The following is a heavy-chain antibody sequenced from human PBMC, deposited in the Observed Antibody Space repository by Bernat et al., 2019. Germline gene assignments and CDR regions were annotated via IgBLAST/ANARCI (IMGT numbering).Heavy chain of an antibody. D-gene: IGHD5-18*01. J-gene: IGHJ4*02. V-gene: IGHV3-33*01. CDR2: IWYDGRKK. CDR3: ARIRGYSYGQIDY. CDR1: GFTFSSYG. Sequence: QVQLVESGGGVVQPGRSLRLSCAASGFTFSSYGMHWVRQAPGKGLEWVAVIWYDGRKKYYADSVKGRFTISRDNSKNTLYLQMNSLRAEDTAVYYCARIRGYSYGQIDYWGQGTLVTVSS.